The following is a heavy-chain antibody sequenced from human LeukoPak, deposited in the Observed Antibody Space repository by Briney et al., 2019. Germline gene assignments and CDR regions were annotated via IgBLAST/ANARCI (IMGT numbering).Heavy chain of an antibody. CDR1: GFTFSSYT. V-gene: IGHV3-64*01. D-gene: IGHD1-26*01. J-gene: IGHJ6*02. Sequence: GGSLRLSCAASGFTFSSYTMHWVRQAPGKGLEHVAAIISHGGSAYYANSVQGRFTISRDNSKNTLYLQMGSLRAEDKAVYYCARVMMGATKSNYNYYVMDVWGQGTTVTVSS. CDR2: IISHGGSA. CDR3: ARVMMGATKSNYNYYVMDV.